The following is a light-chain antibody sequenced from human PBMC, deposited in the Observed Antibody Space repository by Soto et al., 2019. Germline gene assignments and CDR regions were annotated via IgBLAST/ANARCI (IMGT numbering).Light chain of an antibody. J-gene: IGKJ2*01. Sequence: IRRTQSPSFLSASVGDRVTITCRASQGIRNDLGWYKMRPGKAPLLLIYAASSLQPGVPSRFSGRGSATDFTLTITSLQPEDFATYYCLQDYTFPYTFGQGTKVDI. CDR1: QGIRND. CDR2: AAS. V-gene: IGKV1-6*02. CDR3: LQDYTFPYT.